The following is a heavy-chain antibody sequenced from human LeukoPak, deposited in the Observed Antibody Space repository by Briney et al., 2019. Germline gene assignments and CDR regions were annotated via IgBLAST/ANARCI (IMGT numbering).Heavy chain of an antibody. CDR1: GFTFSSYA. J-gene: IGHJ5*02. D-gene: IGHD3-3*01. Sequence: GGSLRLSCAASGFTFSSYAMSWVRQAPGKGLEWVSAISGSGGSTYYADSVKGRFTISRDNSKNTLYLQMNSLRAEDTAVYYCANERAGYDFWSGRGGPNWFDPWGQGTLVTVSS. CDR3: ANERAGYDFWSGRGGPNWFDP. CDR2: ISGSGGST. V-gene: IGHV3-23*01.